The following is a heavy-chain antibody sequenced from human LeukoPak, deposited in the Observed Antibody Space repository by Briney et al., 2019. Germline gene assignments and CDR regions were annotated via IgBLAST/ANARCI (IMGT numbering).Heavy chain of an antibody. Sequence: GGSLRLSCAASGFTFSSYGMHWVRQAPGKGLEWVAVISYDGSNKYYADSVKGRFTISRDNAKNSLYLQMNSLRDEDTAVYYCARGAPHYDFWSGYLGKLLFDYWGQGTLVTVSS. V-gene: IGHV3-30*03. J-gene: IGHJ4*02. D-gene: IGHD3-3*01. CDR1: GFTFSSYG. CDR3: ARGAPHYDFWSGYLGKLLFDY. CDR2: ISYDGSNK.